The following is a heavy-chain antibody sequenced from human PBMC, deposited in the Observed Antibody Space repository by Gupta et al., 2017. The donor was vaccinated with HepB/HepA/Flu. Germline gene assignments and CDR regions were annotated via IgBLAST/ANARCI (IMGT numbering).Heavy chain of an antibody. D-gene: IGHD3-10*01. CDR2: SESNGVKT. Sequence: LSCAASGFTFSSEAMTCVRQAPGKGLEWISHSESNGVKTFYADSVKGRFTISRDNSKNTVSLEMNSLRVEDTALYFCLKDANGESGSWGQGTLVTVSS. V-gene: IGHV3-23*01. J-gene: IGHJ1*01. CDR1: GFTFSSEA. CDR3: LKDANGESGS.